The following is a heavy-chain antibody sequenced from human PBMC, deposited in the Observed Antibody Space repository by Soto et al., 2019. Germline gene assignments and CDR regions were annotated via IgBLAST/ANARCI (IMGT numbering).Heavy chain of an antibody. CDR3: AREGYGDYVYYYYYYMAV. V-gene: IGHV3-7*01. J-gene: IGHJ6*03. CDR2: IKQDGSEK. Sequence: GGSLRLSCAASGFTFSSYWMSWVRQAPGKGLEWVANIKQDGSEKYYVDSVKGRFTISRDNAKNSLYLQMNSLRAEDTAVYYCAREGYGDYVYYYYYYMAVWGKETTVTVSS. D-gene: IGHD4-17*01. CDR1: GFTFSSYW.